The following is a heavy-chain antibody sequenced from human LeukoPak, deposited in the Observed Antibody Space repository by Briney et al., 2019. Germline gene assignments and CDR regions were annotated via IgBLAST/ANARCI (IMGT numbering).Heavy chain of an antibody. J-gene: IGHJ4*02. CDR2: IKEDGTET. CDR1: GFMFSSNW. V-gene: IGHV3-7*03. CDR3: AKEGRSLQTY. Sequence: GGSLRLSCAASGFMFSSNWMSWVRPAPGKGLEWVANIKEDGTETYYVDSVKGGFTISRDNAKNSLYLQMNSLRVEDTAVYYCAKEGRSLQTYWGQGTLVTVSS. D-gene: IGHD5-24*01.